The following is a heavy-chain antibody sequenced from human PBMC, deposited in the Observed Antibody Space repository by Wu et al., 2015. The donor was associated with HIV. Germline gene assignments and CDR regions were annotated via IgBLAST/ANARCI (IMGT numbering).Heavy chain of an antibody. CDR2: INPNSGGT. J-gene: IGHJ3*02. CDR3: ARVDPGIATGDVAFDI. V-gene: IGHV1-2*02. D-gene: IGHD6-13*01. Sequence: QVQLVQSGAEVKKPGASVKVSCKASGYTFTGYYMHWVRQAPGQGLEWMGWINPNSGGTNYAQKFQGRVTMTRDTSISTAYMELSRLRSDDTAVYYCARVDPGIATGDVAFDIWGQGQWSPSLQ. CDR1: GYTFTGYY.